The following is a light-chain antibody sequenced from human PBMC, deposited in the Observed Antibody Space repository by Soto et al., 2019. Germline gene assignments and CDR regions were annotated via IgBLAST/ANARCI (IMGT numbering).Light chain of an antibody. V-gene: IGLV2-11*01. Sequence: QSALTQPRSVSGSPGQSVTISCAGTSSDVGAYNWVSWYQQHPGKVPKLIIYDVTRRPSGVPDRFPGSKSGNTASLTISGLQADDEADYYCCSYAGSYTVVFGGGTKLTVL. CDR3: CSYAGSYTVV. J-gene: IGLJ3*02. CDR1: SSDVGAYNW. CDR2: DVT.